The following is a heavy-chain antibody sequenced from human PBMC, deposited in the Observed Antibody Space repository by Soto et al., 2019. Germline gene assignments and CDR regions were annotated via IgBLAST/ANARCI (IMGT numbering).Heavy chain of an antibody. V-gene: IGHV3-30-3*01. CDR3: ARDLATTMIVVVITGFDY. J-gene: IGHJ4*02. D-gene: IGHD3-22*01. Sequence: GGSLRLSCAASGFTFSSYAMHWVRQAPGKGLEWVAVISYDGSNKYYADSVKGRFTISRDNSKNTLYLQMNSLRAEDTAVYYCARDLATTMIVVVITGFDYWGQGTLVTVSS. CDR2: ISYDGSNK. CDR1: GFTFSSYA.